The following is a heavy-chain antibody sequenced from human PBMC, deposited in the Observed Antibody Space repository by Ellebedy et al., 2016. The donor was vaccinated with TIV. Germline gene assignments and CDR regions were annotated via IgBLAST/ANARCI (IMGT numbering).Heavy chain of an antibody. Sequence: GESLKISCAASGFSYAMSWVRQAPGKGLEWVSTISNTGSSTYYADSVKGRFTISRDNSKNTLYLQMNSLRAEDTAVYYCAKDPSIAARNWFDPWGQGTLVTVSS. CDR1: GFSYA. D-gene: IGHD6-6*01. CDR3: AKDPSIAARNWFDP. J-gene: IGHJ5*02. V-gene: IGHV3-23*01. CDR2: ISNTGSST.